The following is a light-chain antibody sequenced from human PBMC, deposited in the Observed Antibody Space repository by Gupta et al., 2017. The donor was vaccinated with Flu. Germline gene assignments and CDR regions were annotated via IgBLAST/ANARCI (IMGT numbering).Light chain of an antibody. J-gene: IGKJ4*01. Sequence: EIVLTQSPGTLSLSPGERATLSCRASQSVSSNYLTWYQQKPGLAPRLLIYGASSRATGIPDRFSGSGSGTDFTLTISRLEPEDFAVYYCQHYNRSPPLTFGGGTKVEIK. CDR1: QSVSSNY. V-gene: IGKV3-20*01. CDR2: GAS. CDR3: QHYNRSPPLT.